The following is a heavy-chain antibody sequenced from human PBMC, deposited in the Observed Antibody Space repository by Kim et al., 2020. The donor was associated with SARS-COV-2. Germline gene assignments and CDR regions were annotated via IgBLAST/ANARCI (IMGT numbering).Heavy chain of an antibody. J-gene: IGHJ1*01. D-gene: IGHD6-13*01. CDR3: AREGIAAEYFQH. V-gene: IGHV5-10-1*01. Sequence: YSPSFQGHLTISADKSISTAYLQWSSLKASDTAMYYCAREGIAAEYFQHWGQGTLVTVSS.